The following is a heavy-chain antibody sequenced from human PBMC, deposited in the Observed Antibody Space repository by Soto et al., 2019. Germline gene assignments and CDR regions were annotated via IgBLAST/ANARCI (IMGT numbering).Heavy chain of an antibody. V-gene: IGHV3-23*01. CDR1: GFTFSSYA. J-gene: IGHJ4*02. CDR3: AKSPSSGLYYFDY. D-gene: IGHD6-19*01. CDR2: ISGSGGST. Sequence: EVQLLESGGGLVQPGGSLRLSCEASGFTFSSYAMSWVRQAPGKGLEWVSAISGSGGSTYYADSVKGRFTISRDNSKNTLYLQMNSLRAEDTAVYYCAKSPSSGLYYFDYWGQGTLVTVSS.